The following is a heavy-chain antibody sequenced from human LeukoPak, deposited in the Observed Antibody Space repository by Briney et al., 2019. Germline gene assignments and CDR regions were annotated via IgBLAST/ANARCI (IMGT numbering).Heavy chain of an antibody. CDR1: GFTFSTYW. CDR2: IKQDGSEK. CDR3: TREAAAGIDY. Sequence: PGGSLRLSCAASGFTFSTYWMSWVRQAPGKGLEWVANIKQDGSEKYYLDSVKGRFTISRDNAKNSRYLQMYSLRAEDTAVYFCTREAAAGIDYWGQGTLVTASS. J-gene: IGHJ4*02. D-gene: IGHD6-13*01. V-gene: IGHV3-7*01.